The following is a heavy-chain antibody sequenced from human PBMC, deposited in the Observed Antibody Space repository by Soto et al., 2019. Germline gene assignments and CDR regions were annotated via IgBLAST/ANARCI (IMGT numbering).Heavy chain of an antibody. CDR2: INHSGST. V-gene: IGHV4-34*01. CDR1: GGSFSGYY. D-gene: IGHD2-2*01. CDR3: ARARIVVVPAARYNWFDP. Sequence: QVQLQQWGAGLLKPSETLSLTCAVYGGSFSGYYWSWIRQPPGKGLEWIGEINHSGSTNYNPSLKSRVTISVDTSKNQFSLKLSSVTAAVTAVYYCARARIVVVPAARYNWFDPWGQGTLVTVSS. J-gene: IGHJ5*02.